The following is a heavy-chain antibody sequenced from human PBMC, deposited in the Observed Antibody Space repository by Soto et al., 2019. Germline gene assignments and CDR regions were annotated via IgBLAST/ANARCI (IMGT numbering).Heavy chain of an antibody. D-gene: IGHD3-10*01. CDR1: GFTFSSYS. Sequence: EVQLVESGGGLVQPGGSLRLSCAASGFTFSSYSMNWVRQAPGKGLEWVSYISSSSSTIYYADSVKGRFTISRDNAKNTLYLQINSMRDADTAVDYCARYWPYYGSRRSDYYYGMAVWGLGTTVTVSS. CDR3: ARYWPYYGSRRSDYYYGMAV. CDR2: ISSSSSTI. V-gene: IGHV3-48*02. J-gene: IGHJ6*02.